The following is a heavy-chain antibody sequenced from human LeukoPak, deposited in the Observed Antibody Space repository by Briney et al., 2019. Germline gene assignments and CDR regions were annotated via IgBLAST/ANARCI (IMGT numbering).Heavy chain of an antibody. CDR1: GGSISSSNW. V-gene: IGHV4-4*02. CDR3: ARERLLWFGESLEGAFDI. Sequence: SETLSLTCAVSGGSISSSNWWSWVRQPPGKGLEWIGEIYHSGSTNYNPSLKSRVTISVDKSKNQFSLKLSSVTAADTAVYYCARERLLWFGESLEGAFDIWGQGTMVTVSS. CDR2: IYHSGST. J-gene: IGHJ3*02. D-gene: IGHD3-10*01.